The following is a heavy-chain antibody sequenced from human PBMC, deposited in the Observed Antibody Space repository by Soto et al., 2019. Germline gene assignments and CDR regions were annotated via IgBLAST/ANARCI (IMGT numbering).Heavy chain of an antibody. Sequence: QVQLVESGGGVVQPGRSLRLSCAASGFTFSSYAMHWVRQAPGKGLEWVAVISYDGSNKYYADSVKGRFTISRDNSKNTLYLQMNSLRAEDTAVYYCARAHRGPYYDSSGYYYWGQGTLVTVSS. CDR1: GFTFSSYA. D-gene: IGHD3-22*01. CDR2: ISYDGSNK. CDR3: ARAHRGPYYDSSGYYY. J-gene: IGHJ4*02. V-gene: IGHV3-30-3*01.